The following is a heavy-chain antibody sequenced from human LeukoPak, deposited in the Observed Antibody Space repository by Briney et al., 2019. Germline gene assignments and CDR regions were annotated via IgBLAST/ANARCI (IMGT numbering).Heavy chain of an antibody. CDR2: IYYSGST. CDR3: ARGSMYYYGSGSLDWFDP. D-gene: IGHD3-10*01. CDR1: GDSISNYY. Sequence: SETLSLTCTVSGDSISNYYWGWIRQPPGKGLEWIGSIYYSGSTYYNPSLKSRVTISVDTSKNQFSLKLSSVTAADTAVYYCARGSMYYYGSGSLDWFDPWGQGTLVTVSS. J-gene: IGHJ5*02. V-gene: IGHV4-39*07.